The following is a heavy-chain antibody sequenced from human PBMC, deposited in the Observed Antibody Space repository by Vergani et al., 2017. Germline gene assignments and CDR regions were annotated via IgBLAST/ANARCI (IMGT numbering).Heavy chain of an antibody. Sequence: QVQLVQSGAEVKKPGASVKVSCKASGYTFTGYYMHWVRQAPGQGLEWMGWINPNSGGTNYAQKFQGRVTMTRDTSISTAYMELRRLSSDDTAVYYCARVKEVPVRFLGWARGYMDVWGKGTTVTVSS. J-gene: IGHJ6*03. CDR3: ARVKEVPVRFLGWARGYMDV. V-gene: IGHV1-2*02. CDR1: GYTFTGYY. D-gene: IGHD3-3*01. CDR2: INPNSGGT.